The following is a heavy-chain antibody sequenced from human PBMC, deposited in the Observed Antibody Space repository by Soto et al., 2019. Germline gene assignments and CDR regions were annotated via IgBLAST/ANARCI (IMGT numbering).Heavy chain of an antibody. J-gene: IGHJ4*02. CDR3: ASSIAVAGTHDY. D-gene: IGHD6-19*01. Sequence: ASVKVSCKASGYTFTSYGISWVRQAPGQGLEWMGWISAYNGNTNYAQKLQGRVTMTTDTSTSTAYMELRSLRSDDTAVYYCASSIAVAGTHDYWGQGTLVTVSS. CDR2: ISAYNGNT. V-gene: IGHV1-18*01. CDR1: GYTFTSYG.